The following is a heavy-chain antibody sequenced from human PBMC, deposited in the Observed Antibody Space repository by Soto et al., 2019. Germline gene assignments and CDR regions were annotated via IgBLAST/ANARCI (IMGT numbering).Heavy chain of an antibody. CDR3: ASRGTSDLDAFDI. CDR1: GFTFSSYG. CDR2: ISHDGSNK. Sequence: QVQLVESGGGVGQPGRSLRLSCAASGFTFSSYGIHWVRQAPGKGLEWVAVISHDGSNKYYADSVKGRFTVSRDNSKNTLYLQMNSLRAEDTAVYYCASRGTSDLDAFDIWGQGTMVTVSS. V-gene: IGHV3-30*03. J-gene: IGHJ3*02. D-gene: IGHD2-2*01.